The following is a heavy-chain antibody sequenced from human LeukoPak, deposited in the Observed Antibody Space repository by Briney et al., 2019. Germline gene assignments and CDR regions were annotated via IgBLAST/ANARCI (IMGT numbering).Heavy chain of an antibody. CDR1: GGTFSSYA. V-gene: IGHV1-69*04. CDR2: IIPIFGIA. Sequence: SVKVSCKASGGTFSSYAISWVRQAPGQGLGWMGRIIPIFGIANYAQEFQGRVTITADKSTSTAYMELSSLRSEDTAVYYCARGGGYYSIPFDYWGQGTLVTVSS. D-gene: IGHD3-22*01. J-gene: IGHJ4*02. CDR3: ARGGGYYSIPFDY.